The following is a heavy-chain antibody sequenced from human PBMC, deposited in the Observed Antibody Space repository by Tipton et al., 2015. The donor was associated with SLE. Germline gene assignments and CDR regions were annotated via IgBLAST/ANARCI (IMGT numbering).Heavy chain of an antibody. CDR2: IYSGGST. D-gene: IGHD1-26*01. CDR1: GFTVSSNY. V-gene: IGHV3-66*02. J-gene: IGHJ4*02. CDR3: AASLVGAIDY. Sequence: SLRLSCAASGFTVSSNYMSWVRQAPGKGLEWVSVIYSGGSTYYADSVKGRFTISRDNSKNTVYLQMNSLRAEDTAVYYCAASLVGAIDYWGQGTLVTVSS.